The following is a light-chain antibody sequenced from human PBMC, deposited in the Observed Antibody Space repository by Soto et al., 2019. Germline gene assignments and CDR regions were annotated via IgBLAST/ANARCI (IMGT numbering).Light chain of an antibody. Sequence: QSPPAQPASVSGSPAQSFAPPWPEPSSYVGGYNYVSWYRQHPGRAPKLMIYDVSNRPSGVSNRFSGSKSGNTASLTISGLQAEDEADYYCSSYTRSSTYVFGTGTKVTVL. V-gene: IGLV2-14*01. CDR2: DVS. CDR3: SSYTRSSTYV. J-gene: IGLJ1*01. CDR1: SSYVGGYNY.